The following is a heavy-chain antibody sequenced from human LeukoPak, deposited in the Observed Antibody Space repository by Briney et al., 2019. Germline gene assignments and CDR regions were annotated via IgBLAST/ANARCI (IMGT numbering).Heavy chain of an antibody. J-gene: IGHJ5*02. CDR2: INPNSGGT. CDR3: ATPWFDP. Sequence: ASVKVSCKASGYTFTGYYMHWVRQAPGQGLEWMGWINPNSGGTNYAQKFQGRVTMTEDTSTDTAYMELSSLRSEDTAVYYCATPWFDPWGQGTLVTVSS. V-gene: IGHV1-2*02. CDR1: GYTFTGYY.